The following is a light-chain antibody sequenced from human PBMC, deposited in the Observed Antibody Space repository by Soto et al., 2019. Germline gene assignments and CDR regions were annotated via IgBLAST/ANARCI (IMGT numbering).Light chain of an antibody. V-gene: IGLV1-44*01. Sequence: QSVLTQPPSASGTPGQRVTISCSGSTSNIGNNVVNWYQQRPGTAPKLLISTNNQRPSGVPDRFSGSRSGTSASLAISRLQSEDEADYYCSTWDGSLNGGVFGGGTKVTVL. CDR1: TSNIGNNV. CDR2: TNN. J-gene: IGLJ3*02. CDR3: STWDGSLNGGV.